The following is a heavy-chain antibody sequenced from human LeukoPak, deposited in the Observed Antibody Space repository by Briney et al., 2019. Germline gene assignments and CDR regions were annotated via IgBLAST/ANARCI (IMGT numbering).Heavy chain of an antibody. CDR3: AATDIAAAGTWLDP. CDR2: MHYSWTT. V-gene: IGHV4-59*11. CDR1: GASISSHY. Sequence: SETLSLTCSVSGASISSHYWSWIRQPPGEGLERLGYMHYSWTTNYNPALKSRVTISVDTSKNQFSLKLSSVTAADTAVYYCAATDIAAAGTWLDPWGQGTLVTVSS. D-gene: IGHD6-13*01. J-gene: IGHJ5*02.